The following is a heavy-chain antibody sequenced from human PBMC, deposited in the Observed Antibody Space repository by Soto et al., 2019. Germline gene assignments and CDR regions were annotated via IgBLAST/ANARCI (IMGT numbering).Heavy chain of an antibody. CDR3: VTMYYNDSSAFLEY. J-gene: IGHJ4*02. V-gene: IGHV4-59*12. D-gene: IGHD3-22*01. Sequence: ASETLSLTCTVSGGSISSYYWSWIRQPPGKGLEWIGYIYYSGSTNYNPSLKSRVTISVDTSKNQFSLKLSSVTAADTAVYYCVTMYYNDSSAFLEYWGPGTLVTVSS. CDR2: IYYSGST. CDR1: GGSISSYY.